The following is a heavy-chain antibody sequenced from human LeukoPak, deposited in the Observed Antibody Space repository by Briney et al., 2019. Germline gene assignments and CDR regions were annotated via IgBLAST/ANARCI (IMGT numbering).Heavy chain of an antibody. Sequence: ASVKVSCKASGYTFTNYDINWVRQATGQGLEWMGWMNPNSGATVYAQKFQGRVTITRSTSISTVYMELNSLRSEDTAVYYCAREAIFGVIYDWGQGTLITVSS. V-gene: IGHV1-8*01. CDR3: AREAIFGVIYD. D-gene: IGHD3-3*01. CDR1: GYTFTNYD. CDR2: MNPNSGAT. J-gene: IGHJ4*02.